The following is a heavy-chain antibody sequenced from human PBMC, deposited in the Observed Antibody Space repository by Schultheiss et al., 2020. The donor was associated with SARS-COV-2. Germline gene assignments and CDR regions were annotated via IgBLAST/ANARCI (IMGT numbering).Heavy chain of an antibody. CDR3: ARVAKDFWSGTPSYYYGMDV. D-gene: IGHD3-3*01. J-gene: IGHJ6*02. CDR2: IIPIFGTA. CDR1: GGTFSSYA. Sequence: SVKVSCKASGGTFSSYAISWVRQAPGQGLEWMGGIIPIFGTANYAQKFQDRVTITADESTSTAYMELSSLKSEDTAVYYCARVAKDFWSGTPSYYYGMDVWGQGTTVTVSS. V-gene: IGHV1-69*13.